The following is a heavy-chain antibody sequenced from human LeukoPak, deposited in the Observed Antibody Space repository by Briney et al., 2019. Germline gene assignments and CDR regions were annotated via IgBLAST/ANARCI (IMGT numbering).Heavy chain of an antibody. CDR2: VDPEDGET. V-gene: IGHV1-69-2*01. Sequence: ASVKVSCKVSGYTSTDYYMHWVQQAPGKGLEWMGLVDPEDGETIYAEKFQGRVTITADTSTDTAYMELSSLRSEDTAVYYCARRFNYYDSSGYYEGFYFDYWGQGTLVTVSS. CDR3: ARRFNYYDSSGYYEGFYFDY. CDR1: GYTSTDYY. D-gene: IGHD3-22*01. J-gene: IGHJ4*02.